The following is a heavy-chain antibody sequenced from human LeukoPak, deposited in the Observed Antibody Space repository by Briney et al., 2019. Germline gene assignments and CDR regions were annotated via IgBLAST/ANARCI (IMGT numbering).Heavy chain of an antibody. D-gene: IGHD3-10*01. CDR3: ARSGITMVRGASIGLLTFDI. J-gene: IGHJ3*02. V-gene: IGHV3-33*01. CDR2: IWYDGSNK. Sequence: PGGSLRLSCAASGFTFSSYGMHWVRQAPGKGLEWVAVIWYDGSNKYYADSVRGRFTISRDNAKNTLYLQMNSLRAEDTAVYYCARSGITMVRGASIGLLTFDIWGQGTMVTVSS. CDR1: GFTFSSYG.